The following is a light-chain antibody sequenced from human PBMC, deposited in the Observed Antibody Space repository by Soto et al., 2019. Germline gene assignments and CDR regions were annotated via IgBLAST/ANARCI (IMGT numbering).Light chain of an antibody. V-gene: IGKV3-11*01. J-gene: IGKJ1*01. CDR3: QQRSNWPPTWT. CDR2: DAS. CDR1: QSVSSY. Sequence: EIVLTQSPATLSLSPGEKATLSCMASQSVSSYLAWYQHKPGQAPRLLIYDASKRATGIPARLSGSGSGTDFTFTISSLEPEDFAVYDCQQRSNWPPTWTFGQGTRVEIK.